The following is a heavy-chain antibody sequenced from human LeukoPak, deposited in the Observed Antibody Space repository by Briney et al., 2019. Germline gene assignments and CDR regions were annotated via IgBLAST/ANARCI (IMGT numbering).Heavy chain of an antibody. D-gene: IGHD2-8*02. CDR3: ARVWSYYYSDY. CDR1: GFTFSSYW. J-gene: IGHJ4*02. Sequence: PGGSLRLSCAASGFTFSSYWMHWVRQAPGKGLVWVSRINNDGSSTSYADSVKGRFTISRDDAKNTLYLQMNSLRAEDTAVYYYARVWSYYYSDYWGQGTLVTVSS. V-gene: IGHV3-74*01. CDR2: INNDGSST.